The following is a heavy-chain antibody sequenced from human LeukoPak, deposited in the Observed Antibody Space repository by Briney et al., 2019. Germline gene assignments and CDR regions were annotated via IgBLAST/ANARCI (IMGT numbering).Heavy chain of an antibody. D-gene: IGHD2-15*01. Sequence: ASVKVSCKASGGTFSSYAISWVRQAPGQGLEWMGGIIPIFGTANYAQKFQGRVTITADESTSTAYMELSSLRSEDTAEYYCARAKTKAALYWYFDLWGRGTLVTVSS. CDR2: IIPIFGTA. J-gene: IGHJ2*01. CDR3: ARAKTKAALYWYFDL. V-gene: IGHV1-69*13. CDR1: GGTFSSYA.